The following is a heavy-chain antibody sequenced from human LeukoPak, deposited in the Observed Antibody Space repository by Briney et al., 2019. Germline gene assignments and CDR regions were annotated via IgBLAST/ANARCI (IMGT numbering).Heavy chain of an antibody. V-gene: IGHV4-59*01. CDR1: GGSISSYY. J-gene: IGHJ3*02. CDR2: IYYSGST. D-gene: IGHD2-2*01. Sequence: SETLSLTCTVSGGSISSYYWSRIRQPPGKGLEWIGYIYYSGSTNYNPSLKSRVTISVDTSKNQFSLKLSSVTAADTAVYYCAREGVAPSHAFDIWGQGTMVTVSS. CDR3: AREGVAPSHAFDI.